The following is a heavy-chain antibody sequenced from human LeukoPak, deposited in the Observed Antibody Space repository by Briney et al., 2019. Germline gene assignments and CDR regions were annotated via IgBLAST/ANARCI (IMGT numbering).Heavy chain of an antibody. Sequence: GSSVKVSCKASGGTFSSYAISWVRQAPGQGLEWMGGIIPIFGTANYAQKFQGRVTITADESTSTAYMELRSLRSEDTAVYYCARGDIVVVVAALYYYYGMDVWGQGTTVTVSS. CDR2: IIPIFGTA. CDR3: ARGDIVVVVAALYYYYGMDV. J-gene: IGHJ6*02. CDR1: GGTFSSYA. V-gene: IGHV1-69*01. D-gene: IGHD2-15*01.